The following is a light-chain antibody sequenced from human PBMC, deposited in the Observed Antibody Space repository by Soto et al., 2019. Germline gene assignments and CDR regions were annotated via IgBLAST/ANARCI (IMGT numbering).Light chain of an antibody. J-gene: IGKJ4*01. CDR3: QRTYNALT. CDR2: SAG. V-gene: IGKV1-27*01. Sequence: DIQLTQSPSALSASVGDRVTIASRNIQGISSYLNWYRQKPGKVPELLIDSAGNLQSGVPSRFSGSGSGTDFTLTVSSLQPEDVATYYAQRTYNALTFGGGTKVQIK. CDR1: QGISSY.